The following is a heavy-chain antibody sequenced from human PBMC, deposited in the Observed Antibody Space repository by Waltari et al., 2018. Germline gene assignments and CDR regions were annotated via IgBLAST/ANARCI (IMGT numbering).Heavy chain of an antibody. V-gene: IGHV3-53*01. J-gene: IGHJ4*02. CDR2: IYSGGST. CDR1: GFTVSSNY. Sequence: EVQLVESGGGLIQPGGSPRLSCAASGFTVSSNYMSWVRQAPGKGLGWVSVIYSGGSTYYADSVKGRFTISRDNSKNTLYLQMNSLRAEDTAVYYCARATVVPAAQYFDYWGQGTLVTVSS. CDR3: ARATVVPAAQYFDY. D-gene: IGHD2-2*01.